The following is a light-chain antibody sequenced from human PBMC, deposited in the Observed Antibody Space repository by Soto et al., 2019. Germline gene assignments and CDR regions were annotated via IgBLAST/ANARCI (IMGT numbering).Light chain of an antibody. CDR3: QQYGDWPLT. Sequence: EIVVTQSPATLSVSPGERATLSCRASQSVGNNFAWYQQKPGQAPRLLLFATSSRATGVPARFSGSGSGTEFTLTISSRQSEDFAVYYCQQYGDWPLTFGGGAKVEIE. CDR1: QSVGNN. J-gene: IGKJ4*01. CDR2: ATS. V-gene: IGKV3-15*01.